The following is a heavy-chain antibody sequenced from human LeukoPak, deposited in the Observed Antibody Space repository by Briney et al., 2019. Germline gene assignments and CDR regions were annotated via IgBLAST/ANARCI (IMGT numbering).Heavy chain of an antibody. Sequence: ASVKLSCAVTGYTLTELSMHWVRHPPGKGLEWMGGFDPEDSETIYAKKFQGRVTMTEDTSTDRAYMELSSVRSEDTAVYYCATESTTGTTWAAFDIWGQGTMVTVSS. D-gene: IGHD1-1*01. J-gene: IGHJ3*02. CDR3: ATESTTGTTWAAFDI. CDR2: FDPEDSET. CDR1: GYTLTELS. V-gene: IGHV1-24*01.